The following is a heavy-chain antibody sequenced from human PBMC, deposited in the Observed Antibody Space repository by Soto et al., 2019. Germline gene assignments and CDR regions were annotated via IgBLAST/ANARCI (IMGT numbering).Heavy chain of an antibody. D-gene: IGHD3-10*01. J-gene: IGHJ6*02. CDR2: IYYSGST. CDR1: GGSISSSSYY. CDR3: ARRGYGSGSYYVDV. V-gene: IGHV4-39*01. Sequence: SESLSLAGTVSGGSISSSSYYWGWILQPPGKGLEWIGSIYYSGSTYYNPSLKSRVTISVDTSKNQFSLKLSSVTAADTAVYYCARRGYGSGSYYVDVWGQGTTVTVSS.